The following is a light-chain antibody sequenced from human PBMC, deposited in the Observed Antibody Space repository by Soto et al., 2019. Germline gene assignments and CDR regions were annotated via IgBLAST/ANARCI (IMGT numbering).Light chain of an antibody. CDR2: EAS. CDR1: QGVSNN. V-gene: IGKV3-15*01. CDR3: QQYNNWPPMYT. J-gene: IGKJ2*01. Sequence: EIVMTQSPATLPVSPGERVTLSCRTSQGVSNNLAWYQQKPGQAPRLLMYEASTRATSTPARFSDSGSGTEFTLTISNLQSEDLAVYYCQQYNNWPPMYTFGQGTKLEIK.